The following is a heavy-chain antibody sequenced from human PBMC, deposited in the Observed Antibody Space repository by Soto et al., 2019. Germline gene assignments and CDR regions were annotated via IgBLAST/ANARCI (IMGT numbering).Heavy chain of an antibody. J-gene: IGHJ4*02. CDR3: AKGVGAYSTSGSFDY. CDR1: GFTFSSYA. V-gene: IGHV3-23*01. Sequence: EVQLLESGGGLVQPGGSLRLSCAASGFTFSSYAMSWVRQAPGKGLEWVSAISGSGGSTYYADSVKGRFTISRDNSKNTLYLQMNSLRAEDTAVYYFAKGVGAYSTSGSFDYWGQGTLVTVSS. D-gene: IGHD6-6*01. CDR2: ISGSGGST.